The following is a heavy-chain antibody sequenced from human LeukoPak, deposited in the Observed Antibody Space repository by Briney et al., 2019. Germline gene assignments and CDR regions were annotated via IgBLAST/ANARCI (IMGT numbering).Heavy chain of an antibody. Sequence: PGGSLRLSCAASGFTFDDYDMHWVRQAPGKGLEWVSGISWNSGSIGYADSVKGRFTISRDNAKNSLYLQMNSLRAEDMALYYCAKDSGGSGSYLIDYWGQGTLVTVSS. CDR3: AKDSGGSGSYLIDY. J-gene: IGHJ4*02. D-gene: IGHD3-10*01. V-gene: IGHV3-9*03. CDR2: ISWNSGSI. CDR1: GFTFDDYD.